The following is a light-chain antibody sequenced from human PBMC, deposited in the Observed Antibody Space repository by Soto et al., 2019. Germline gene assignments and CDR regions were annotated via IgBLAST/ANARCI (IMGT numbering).Light chain of an antibody. J-gene: IGLJ2*01. Sequence: QSVLTQPASVSGSPGQSITISCTGTSSDTGGYNYVSWYQQHPGKAPKLIIFDVTYRPSGVSNRFSGSKSGNTASLTISGLQAEDEADYYCTSYTATSTLEVFGGGTKLTVL. V-gene: IGLV2-14*03. CDR1: SSDTGGYNY. CDR2: DVT. CDR3: TSYTATSTLEV.